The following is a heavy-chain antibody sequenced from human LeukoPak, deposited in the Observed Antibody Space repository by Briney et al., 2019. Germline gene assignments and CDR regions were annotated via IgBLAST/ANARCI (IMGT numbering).Heavy chain of an antibody. CDR1: GGSISSYY. CDR2: IYTSGST. Sequence: PSETLSLTCTVSGGSISSYYWSWIRQPAGKGLEGIGRIYTSGSTNYNPSLKSRVTMSVDTSKNQFSLKLSSVTAADTAVYYCAREGCSGGSCYSYYYYYMDVWGKGTTVTVSS. D-gene: IGHD2-15*01. V-gene: IGHV4-4*07. CDR3: AREGCSGGSCYSYYYYYMDV. J-gene: IGHJ6*03.